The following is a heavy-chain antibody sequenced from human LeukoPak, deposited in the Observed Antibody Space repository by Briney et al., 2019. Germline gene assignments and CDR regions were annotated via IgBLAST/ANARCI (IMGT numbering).Heavy chain of an antibody. V-gene: IGHV3-21*01. CDR1: GFTFSSCG. CDR3: ARYMKTTVSCGYSLSLDY. CDR2: INTISSYI. Sequence: GGSLRLSCAASGFTFSSCGISWVRQAPGKGLEWVSSINTISSYIYYADSVKRRFTISRDNAKNSLSLQMNSMRVEHTAVYYRARYMKTTVSCGYSLSLDYRGPGTMVTVSS. J-gene: IGHJ4*02. D-gene: IGHD3-16*02.